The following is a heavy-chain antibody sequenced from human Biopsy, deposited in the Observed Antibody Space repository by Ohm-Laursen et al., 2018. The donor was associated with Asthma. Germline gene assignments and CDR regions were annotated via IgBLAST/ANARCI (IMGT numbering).Heavy chain of an antibody. CDR3: ASDFPKDYVRYNFQF. V-gene: IGHV1-24*01. D-gene: IGHD4-17*01. J-gene: IGHJ4*02. CDR2: HDHEEGGT. Sequence: ASVKVSCKISGYSLTDLSMHWVRQAPGQGLEWMGGHDHEEGGTVNARRFQGRVAMTEDTSTDTAYMELSSLSSDDTAVYYCASDFPKDYVRYNFQFWGQGTPVTVSS. CDR1: GYSLTDLS.